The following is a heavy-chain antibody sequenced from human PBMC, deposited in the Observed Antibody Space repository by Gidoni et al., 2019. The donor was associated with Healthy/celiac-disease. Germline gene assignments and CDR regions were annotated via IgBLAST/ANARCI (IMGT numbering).Heavy chain of an antibody. D-gene: IGHD3-22*01. CDR3: ARHYSYDSSGYYHYYYYGMDV. V-gene: IGHV3-11*01. Sequence: QVQLVESGGGLVKPGGSLRLSCAASGFTFRYYYMSWIRQAPGKGLEWVSYISSSGSTIYYADSVKGRFTISRDNAKNSLYLQMNSLRAEDTAVYYCARHYSYDSSGYYHYYYYGMDVWGQGTTVTVSS. CDR1: GFTFRYYY. J-gene: IGHJ6*02. CDR2: ISSSGSTI.